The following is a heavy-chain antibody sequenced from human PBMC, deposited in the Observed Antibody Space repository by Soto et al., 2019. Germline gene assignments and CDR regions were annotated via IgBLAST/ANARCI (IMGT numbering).Heavy chain of an antibody. D-gene: IGHD6-13*01. Sequence: QVQLVESGGGLVKPGGSLRLSCAASGFTFSDYYMSWIRQAPGKGLEWVSYISSSGSTIYYADSVKGRFTISRDNAKNPVDLQMNSLRAEDTAVYYCARDLPFSYRSSWSDYWDKGTLVTVSS. V-gene: IGHV3-11*01. CDR2: ISSSGSTI. CDR1: GFTFSDYY. J-gene: IGHJ4*02. CDR3: ARDLPFSYRSSWSDY.